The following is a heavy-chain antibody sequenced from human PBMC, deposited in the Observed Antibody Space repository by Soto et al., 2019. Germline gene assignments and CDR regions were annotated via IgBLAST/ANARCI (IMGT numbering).Heavy chain of an antibody. CDR1: GYTFTGYY. V-gene: IGHV1-2*02. D-gene: IGHD2-15*01. Sequence: ASVKVSCKASGYTFTGYYMHWVRQAPGQGLEWMGWINPNSGGTNYAQKFQGRVTMTRDTSISTAYMELSRLRSDDTAVYYCARGSCSGGSGYQRLRDYYGMGVWGQGTTVTLSS. CDR3: ARGSCSGGSGYQRLRDYYGMGV. J-gene: IGHJ6*02. CDR2: INPNSGGT.